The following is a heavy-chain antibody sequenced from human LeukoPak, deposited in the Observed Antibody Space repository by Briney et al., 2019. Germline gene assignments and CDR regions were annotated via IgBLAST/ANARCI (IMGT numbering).Heavy chain of an antibody. CDR1: GYILTDYY. CDR2: INPNSGNT. D-gene: IGHD2-15*01. V-gene: IGHV1-2*02. CDR3: ARGPLEYCSGGTCYSGRNWFDP. J-gene: IGHJ5*02. Sequence: ASVKVSCKASGYILTDYYIHWVRQAPGQGLEWMGWINPNSGNTNYAQKFQGRVTMTRDTSISTVYMELRRLRYDDTAAYYCARGPLEYCSGGTCYSGRNWFDPWGQGTLVTVSS.